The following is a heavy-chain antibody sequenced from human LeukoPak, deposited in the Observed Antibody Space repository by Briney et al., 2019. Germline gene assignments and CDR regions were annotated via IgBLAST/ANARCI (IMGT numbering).Heavy chain of an antibody. D-gene: IGHD6-6*01. CDR2: INPNSGGT. V-gene: IGHV1-2*02. CDR1: GGTFSSYA. J-gene: IGHJ4*02. Sequence: ASVKVSCKASGGTFSSYATSWVRQAPGQGLEWMGWINPNSGGTNYAQKFQGGVTMTRDTSISTAYMELSRLRSDDTAVYYCARDLLSSSSGPTDYWGQGTLVTVSS. CDR3: ARDLLSSSSGPTDY.